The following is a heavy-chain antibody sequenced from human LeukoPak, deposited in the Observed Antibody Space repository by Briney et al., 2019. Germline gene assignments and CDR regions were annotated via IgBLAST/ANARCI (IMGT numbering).Heavy chain of an antibody. CDR3: ARGLGLVGDY. Sequence: SETLSLTCAVYGGSFSGYYWSWIRQPPGKGLEWIGEINHSGSTNYNPSLKSRVTISVDTSKNQFSLKLSSVTAADTAVYYCARGLGLVGDYWRQGTLVTVSS. CDR2: INHSGST. V-gene: IGHV4-34*01. CDR1: GGSFSGYY. D-gene: IGHD1-26*01. J-gene: IGHJ4*02.